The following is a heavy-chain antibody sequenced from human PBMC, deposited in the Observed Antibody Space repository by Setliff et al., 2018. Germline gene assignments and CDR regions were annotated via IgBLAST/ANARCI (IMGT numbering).Heavy chain of an antibody. J-gene: IGHJ4*02. Sequence: GGSLRLSCAASGFTFGGWSMYWVRQVPGRGLEWISIISWDGVSAEYAASVRGRFAIARDNSKNILYLQMNSLRRDDTALYFCARAIGDYVMDSWGQGTLVTVSS. CDR3: ARAIGDYVMDS. V-gene: IGHV3-43*01. D-gene: IGHD4-17*01. CDR1: GFTFGGWS. CDR2: ISWDGVSA.